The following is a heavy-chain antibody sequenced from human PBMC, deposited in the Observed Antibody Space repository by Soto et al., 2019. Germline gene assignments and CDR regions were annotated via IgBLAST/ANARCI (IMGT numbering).Heavy chain of an antibody. V-gene: IGHV3-74*01. D-gene: IGHD2-2*02. J-gene: IGHJ4*02. CDR1: GFTFSSYW. Sequence: EVQLVESGGGLVQPGGSLRLSCAASGFTFSSYWMHWVHQAPGKGLVWVSRINSDGSSTSYADSVKGRFTISRDNAKNTLYLKMNSLRAEDTAVYYCARGGVGRYCSSTSCYTWVFDYWGQGTLVTVSS. CDR2: INSDGSST. CDR3: ARGGVGRYCSSTSCYTWVFDY.